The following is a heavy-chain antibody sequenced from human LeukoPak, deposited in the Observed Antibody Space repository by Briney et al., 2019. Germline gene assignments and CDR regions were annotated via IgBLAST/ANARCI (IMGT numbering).Heavy chain of an antibody. V-gene: IGHV3-64D*06. CDR3: VKECLVIINYYFDY. CDR1: GLTFSNYA. Sequence: GGSPRLSCSASGLTFSNYAMHWVRQAPGKGLEYVSVISSTGGSTYYADSVKGRFTVSRDNSKNTLYLQMSSLRAEDTAVYYCVKECLVIINYYFDYWGQGTLVTVSS. CDR2: ISSTGGST. D-gene: IGHD3-22*01. J-gene: IGHJ4*02.